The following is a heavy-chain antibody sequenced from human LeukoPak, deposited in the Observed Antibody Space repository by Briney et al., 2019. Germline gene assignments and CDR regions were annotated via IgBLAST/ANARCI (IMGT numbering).Heavy chain of an antibody. V-gene: IGHV4-61*01. CDR2: IYYSGST. CDR3: ARGRITMIVVVDAFDI. D-gene: IGHD3-22*01. Sequence: SETLSLTCTVSGGSVSSGSYYWSWIRQPPGKGLEWIGYIYYSGSTNYNPSLKSRVTISVDTSKNQFSLKLSSVTAADTAVYYCARGRITMIVVVDAFDIWGQGTMVAVSS. J-gene: IGHJ3*02. CDR1: GGSVSSGSYY.